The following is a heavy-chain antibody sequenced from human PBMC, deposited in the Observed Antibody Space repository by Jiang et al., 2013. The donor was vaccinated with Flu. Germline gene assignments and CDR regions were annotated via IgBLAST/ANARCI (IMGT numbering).Heavy chain of an antibody. Sequence: KKPGASVKVSCKASGYTFTAYSIYWVRQAPGQGLEWMGLISTDSGNTQSSQRFQGRVTFTRDTSASAAYMDLSSLKSEDTAVYYCARSPVAGAGDYWGQGTLVTVSS. CDR1: GYTFTAYS. CDR3: ARSPVAGAGDY. V-gene: IGHV1-3*04. J-gene: IGHJ4*02. D-gene: IGHD6-19*01. CDR2: ISTDSGNT.